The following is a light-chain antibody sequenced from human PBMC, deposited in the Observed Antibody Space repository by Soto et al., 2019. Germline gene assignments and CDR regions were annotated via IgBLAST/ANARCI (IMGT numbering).Light chain of an antibody. CDR3: QSYDSSLSAYV. CDR2: GNS. J-gene: IGLJ1*01. Sequence: QSVLTQPPSVSGAPGRRVTISCTGSSSNIGAGYDLHWYQQLPGTAPKLLIYGNSNRPSGVPDRFSGSKSGTSASLAITGLQAEDEADYYCQSYDSSLSAYVFGTGTKVTVL. CDR1: SSNIGAGYD. V-gene: IGLV1-40*01.